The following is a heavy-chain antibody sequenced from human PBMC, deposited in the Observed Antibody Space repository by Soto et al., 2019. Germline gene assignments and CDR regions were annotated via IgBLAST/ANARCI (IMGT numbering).Heavy chain of an antibody. CDR2: ISGGSRTI. D-gene: IGHD2-15*01. CDR3: AREDLGYCNGGGCYFHH. V-gene: IGHV3-48*01. Sequence: EVQLVESGGGLVQPGGSLRLSCAASGFTFSSYSMNWVRQAPGKGLEWVSYISGGSRTIHYADSVKGRFITSRDNAKDSLSPQMNSLSAEDTAVYYCAREDLGYCNGGGCYFHHWGQGTLVTVSS. J-gene: IGHJ4*02. CDR1: GFTFSSYS.